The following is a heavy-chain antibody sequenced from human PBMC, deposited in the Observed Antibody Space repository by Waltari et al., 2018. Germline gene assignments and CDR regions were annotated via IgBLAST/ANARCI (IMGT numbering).Heavy chain of an antibody. CDR2: INAGNGNT. V-gene: IGHV1-3*01. D-gene: IGHD3-9*01. CDR3: ARTGVLRYFDWLPASSDDAFDI. CDR1: GYTFTSYA. Sequence: QVQLVQSGAEVKKPGASVKVSCKASGYTFTSYAMHWVRQAPGQRLEWMGWINAGNGNTKYSQKFQGRVTITRDTSASTAYMELSSLRSEDTAVYYCARTGVLRYFDWLPASSDDAFDIWGQGTMVTVSS. J-gene: IGHJ3*02.